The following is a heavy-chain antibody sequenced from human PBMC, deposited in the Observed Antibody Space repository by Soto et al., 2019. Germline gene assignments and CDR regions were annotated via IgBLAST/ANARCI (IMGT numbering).Heavy chain of an antibody. V-gene: IGHV3-48*02. CDR2: ISSSSSTI. Sequence: GGSLRLYCAASGFTFSSYSMNWVRQAPGKGLEWVSYISSSSSTIYYADSVKGRFTISRDNAKNSLYLQMNSLRDEDTAVYYCARTKYDFWSGYFDYWGQGTLVTVSS. CDR3: ARTKYDFWSGYFDY. J-gene: IGHJ4*02. D-gene: IGHD3-3*01. CDR1: GFTFSSYS.